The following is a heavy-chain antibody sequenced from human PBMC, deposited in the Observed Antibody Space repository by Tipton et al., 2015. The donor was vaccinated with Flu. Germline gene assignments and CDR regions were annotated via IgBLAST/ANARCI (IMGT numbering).Heavy chain of an antibody. Sequence: GLVKPSQTLSLTCVISGDSVSSNVATWNWIRQSPSRGLEWLGKTYQRSMWHHIYAVSLRGRITITPDTSKNQFSLKLSSVTAADTAVYYCARGGTWVGYCSLWGQGTLVTVSS. CDR3: ARGGTWVGYCSL. D-gene: IGHD2-15*01. V-gene: IGHV6-1*01. J-gene: IGHJ4*02. CDR2: TYQRSMWHH. CDR1: GDSVSSNVAT.